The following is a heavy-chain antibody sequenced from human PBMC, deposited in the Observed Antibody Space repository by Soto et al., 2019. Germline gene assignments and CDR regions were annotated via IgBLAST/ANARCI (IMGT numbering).Heavy chain of an antibody. J-gene: IGHJ4*02. V-gene: IGHV3-33*01. CDR1: GFTFSSYA. CDR3: ARGTGGSWYYFDY. D-gene: IGHD2-15*01. Sequence: GGSLRLSCAASGFTFSSYAMHWVRQAPGEGLEWVAVIWSDGINKYYANSVRGRFTISRDNSKNTLYLQMNTLRAEDTAVFYCARGTGGSWYYFDYWGQGTLVTVSS. CDR2: IWSDGINK.